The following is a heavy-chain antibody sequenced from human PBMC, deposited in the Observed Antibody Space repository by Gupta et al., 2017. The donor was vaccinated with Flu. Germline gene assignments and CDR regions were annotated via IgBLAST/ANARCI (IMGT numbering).Heavy chain of an antibody. J-gene: IGHJ4*02. CDR2: INHNGIT. Sequence: QVQLQQWGAGLLEPSETLSLTCAVYGGSFSGYYWSWIRQPPGKGLEWIGEINHNGITNYNPSLKSRVTISVDTSKNQFSLRLDSVTAADTAVYFCARNSSHCSSSNCYWANDDWGQGTLVTVSS. CDR3: ARNSSHCSSSNCYWANDD. D-gene: IGHD2-15*01. V-gene: IGHV4-34*01. CDR1: GGSFSGYY.